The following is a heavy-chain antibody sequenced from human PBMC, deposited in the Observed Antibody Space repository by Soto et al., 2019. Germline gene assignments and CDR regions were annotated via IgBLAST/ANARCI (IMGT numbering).Heavy chain of an antibody. Sequence: SETLSLTCTVSGGSISSGGYYWSWIRQHPGKGLEWIGYIYYSGSTYYNPSLKSRVTISVDTSKNQFSLKLSSVTAADTAVYYCAIHGGYYYYGMDVWGQGTTVTVSS. J-gene: IGHJ6*02. CDR2: IYYSGST. V-gene: IGHV4-31*03. CDR1: GGSISSGGYY. CDR3: AIHGGYYYYGMDV.